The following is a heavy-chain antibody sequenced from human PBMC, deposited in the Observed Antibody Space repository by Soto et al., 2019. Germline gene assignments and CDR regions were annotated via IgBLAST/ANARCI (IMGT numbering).Heavy chain of an antibody. CDR1: DDSFRGADYY. D-gene: IGHD5-18*01. CDR3: ARGTGYIDGWRTFDF. J-gene: IGHJ4*02. V-gene: IGHV4-61*08. Sequence: SETLSLTCTVSDDSFRGADYYWSWIRQPLGKGPGWIGYTYYNGDTKYNPALKSRVTMSVDTSKNQFSLRLSSVTAADTAVYFCARGTGYIDGWRTFDFWGRGILVTVSS. CDR2: TYYNGDT.